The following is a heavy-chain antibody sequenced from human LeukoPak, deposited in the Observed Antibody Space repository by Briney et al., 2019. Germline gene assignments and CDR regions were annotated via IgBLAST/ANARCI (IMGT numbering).Heavy chain of an antibody. J-gene: IGHJ4*02. D-gene: IGHD5-12*01. CDR1: GGSIISYF. CDR2: IFDSGTTNYNPST. Sequence: SETLSLTCTVSGGSIISYFWSWIRQPPGKGPEWIGYIFDSGTTNYNPSTNYNPSLKSRVTVSIDTSKNHFSLKLSSVTAADTAVYFCARGGVTTIAQYDYWGQGILVTVSS. V-gene: IGHV4-59*01. CDR3: ARGGVTTIAQYDY.